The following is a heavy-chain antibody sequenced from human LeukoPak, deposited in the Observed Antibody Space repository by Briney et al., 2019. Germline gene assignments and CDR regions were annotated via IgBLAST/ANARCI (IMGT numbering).Heavy chain of an antibody. CDR3: ARLGSNNWFDP. CDR1: GYSISSGYY. Sequence: SETLSLTCAVSGYSISSGYYCSWIRQPPGKGLEWIGYISYSGRTNYNPSLKSRVTVSVDTSKNQFSLKLSSVTAADTAVYYCARLGSNNWFDPWGQGTLVTVSS. J-gene: IGHJ5*02. CDR2: ISYSGRT. V-gene: IGHV4-61*01.